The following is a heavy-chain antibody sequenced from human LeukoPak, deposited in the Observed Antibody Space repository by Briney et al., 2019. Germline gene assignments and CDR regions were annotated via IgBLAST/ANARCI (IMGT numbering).Heavy chain of an antibody. V-gene: IGHV1-18*01. CDR1: GYTFTSYG. CDR2: ISAYNGNT. D-gene: IGHD3-16*02. Sequence: ASVKVSCKASGYTFTSYGISWVRQAPGQGLEWMGWISAYNGNTNYAQKPQGRVTMTTDTSTSTAYMELRSLRSDDTAVYYCARDVGYDYVWGSYRFDYWGQGTLVTVSS. CDR3: ARDVGYDYVWGSYRFDY. J-gene: IGHJ4*02.